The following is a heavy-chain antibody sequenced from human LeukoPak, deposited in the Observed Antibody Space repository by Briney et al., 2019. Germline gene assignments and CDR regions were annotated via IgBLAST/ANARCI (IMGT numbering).Heavy chain of an antibody. D-gene: IGHD7-27*01. Sequence: ASVKVSCKASGYSFTHYGISWVRQAPGQGLEWMGWISAYNDNAHYAQGLEGRVAMTSETSTRTAYMELRSLRFDDTAMHYCARSTLGIEFDYWGQGSLVTVSS. J-gene: IGHJ4*02. CDR2: ISAYNDNA. V-gene: IGHV1-18*01. CDR1: GYSFTHYG. CDR3: ARSTLGIEFDY.